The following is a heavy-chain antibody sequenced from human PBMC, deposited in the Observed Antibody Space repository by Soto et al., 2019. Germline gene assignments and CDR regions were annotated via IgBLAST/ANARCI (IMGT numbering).Heavy chain of an antibody. Sequence: SETLSLTCTVSGGSISSSSYYWGWIRQPPGKGLEWIGSIYYSGSTYYNPSLKSRVTISVDTSKNQFSLKLSSVTAADTAVYYCASFRSPGGVPDARIDYWGQGTLVTVSS. CDR2: IYYSGST. CDR1: GGSISSSSYY. J-gene: IGHJ4*02. CDR3: ASFRSPGGVPDARIDY. V-gene: IGHV4-39*01. D-gene: IGHD2-2*01.